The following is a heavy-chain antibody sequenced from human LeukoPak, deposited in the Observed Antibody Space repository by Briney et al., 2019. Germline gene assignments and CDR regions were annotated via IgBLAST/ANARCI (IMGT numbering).Heavy chain of an antibody. D-gene: IGHD6-13*01. V-gene: IGHV1-18*01. CDR3: ATIGRPGIAAAGTSSMDY. J-gene: IGHJ4*02. CDR1: GYTFTSYG. CDR2: ISAYNGNT. Sequence: ASVKVSCKASGYTFTSYGISWVRQAPGQGLEWMGLISAYNGNTNYAQKLQGRVTMTTDTSKSTAYMELRSLRSDDTAVYYCATIGRPGIAAAGTSSMDYWGQGTLVTVSS.